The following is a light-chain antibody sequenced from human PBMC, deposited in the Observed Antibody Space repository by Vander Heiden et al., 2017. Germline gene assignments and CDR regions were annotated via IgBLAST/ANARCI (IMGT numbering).Light chain of an antibody. J-gene: IGLJ2*01. CDR3: QVWDSGSDHPVL. Sequence: SYVLAPAPSAAGAPGQTARISCGGNNIGHKSVHWYRQKPGQAPVLVVNDDSDRPSGIPERFSASKSGNTATLSISRVEAGDEADYFCQVWDSGSDHPVLFGGGTKVTVL. CDR2: DDS. CDR1: NIGHKS. V-gene: IGLV3-21*02.